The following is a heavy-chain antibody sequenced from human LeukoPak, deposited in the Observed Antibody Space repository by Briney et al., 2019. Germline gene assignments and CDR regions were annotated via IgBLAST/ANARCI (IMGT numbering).Heavy chain of an antibody. V-gene: IGHV3-74*01. CDR3: AKGGATVIDY. CDR1: GFTFSNYW. Sequence: GGSLRLSCAASGFTFSNYWMHWVRQAPGKGLVWVSRISSDGSSTTSADSVKGRFTISRDNAKNTLYLQMNSLRAEDTAVYYCAKGGATVIDYWGQGTLVTVSS. CDR2: ISSDGSST. J-gene: IGHJ4*02. D-gene: IGHD4-17*01.